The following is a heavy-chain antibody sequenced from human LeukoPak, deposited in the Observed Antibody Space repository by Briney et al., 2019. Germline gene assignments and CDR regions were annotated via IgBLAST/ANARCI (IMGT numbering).Heavy chain of an antibody. CDR1: GYTFTTYD. V-gene: IGHV1-8*01. Sequence: ASGKVSCKASGYTFTTYDINWVRQATGQGLEWMGWMNPNSGNTGYAQKFQGRVTMTRNTSISTAYMELSSLRSGDTAVYYCARGRGSGHKENWFDPWGQGTLVTVSS. D-gene: IGHD6-19*01. J-gene: IGHJ5*02. CDR3: ARGRGSGHKENWFDP. CDR2: MNPNSGNT.